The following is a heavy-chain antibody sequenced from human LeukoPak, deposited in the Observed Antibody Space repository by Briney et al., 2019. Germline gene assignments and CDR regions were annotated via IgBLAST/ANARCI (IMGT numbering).Heavy chain of an antibody. Sequence: SETLSLTCTVSGGSISSYYWSWIRQPPGKGLEWIGYIYYSGSTNYNPSLKSRVTISVDTSKNQFSLKLSSVTAADTAVYYCARGAPAYGDYAPYDYWGQGALVTVSS. CDR3: ARGAPAYGDYAPYDY. J-gene: IGHJ4*02. V-gene: IGHV4-59*01. D-gene: IGHD4-17*01. CDR2: IYYSGST. CDR1: GGSISSYY.